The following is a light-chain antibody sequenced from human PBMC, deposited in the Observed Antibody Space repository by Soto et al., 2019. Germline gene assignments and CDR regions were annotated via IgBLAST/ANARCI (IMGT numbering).Light chain of an antibody. CDR1: QGISSY. J-gene: IGKJ1*01. Sequence: AIRMTQSPSSLSASTGDRVTITCRASQGISSYLASYQQKPGKAPKLLIYAASTLQSGVPSRFSGSGSGTYFTLTISSLQSEDFATYYCQQYYSYPPMFGQGTKVEIK. CDR3: QQYYSYPPM. V-gene: IGKV1-8*01. CDR2: AAS.